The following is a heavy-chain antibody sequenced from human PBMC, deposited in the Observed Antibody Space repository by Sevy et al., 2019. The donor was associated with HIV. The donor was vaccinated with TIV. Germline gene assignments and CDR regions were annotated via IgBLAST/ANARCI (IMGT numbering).Heavy chain of an antibody. V-gene: IGHV3-30*03. J-gene: IGHJ4*02. CDR2: ISYDGSNK. CDR3: AATGGYCSSTSCYGYFDY. Sequence: GGSLRLSCAASGFTFSSYGMHWIRQAPGKGLEWVAVISYDGSNKYYADSVKGRFTISRDNSKNTLYLQMNSLRAEDTAVYYCAATGGYCSSTSCYGYFDYWGQRTLVTVSS. CDR1: GFTFSSYG. D-gene: IGHD2-2*01.